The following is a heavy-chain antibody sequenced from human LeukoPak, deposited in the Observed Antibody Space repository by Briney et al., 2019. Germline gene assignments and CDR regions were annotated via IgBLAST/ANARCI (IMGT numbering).Heavy chain of an antibody. CDR3: ARDARHRYCSSTSCYRGWLDP. J-gene: IGHJ5*02. CDR1: RCTFSSYA. V-gene: IGHV1-69*13. Sequence: ASVKVSCKASRCTFSSYAISWVRQAPRQGLEWMGGIIPIFGTANYAQKFQGRVTITADESTSTAYMELSSLRSEDTAVYYCARDARHRYCSSTSCYRGWLDPWGQGTLVTVSS. CDR2: IIPIFGTA. D-gene: IGHD2-2*01.